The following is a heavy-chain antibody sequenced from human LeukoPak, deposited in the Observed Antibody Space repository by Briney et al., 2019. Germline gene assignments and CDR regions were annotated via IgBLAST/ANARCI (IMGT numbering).Heavy chain of an antibody. Sequence: SQTPSLTCAVSGGSISSGGYSWSWIRQPPGKGLEWIGYIYHSGSTYYNPSPKSRVTISVDRSKNQFSLKLSSVTAADTAVYYCARVEVVTATLDYWGQGTLVTVSS. CDR3: ARVEVVTATLDY. CDR2: IYHSGST. CDR1: GGSISSGGYS. J-gene: IGHJ4*02. V-gene: IGHV4-30-2*01. D-gene: IGHD2-21*02.